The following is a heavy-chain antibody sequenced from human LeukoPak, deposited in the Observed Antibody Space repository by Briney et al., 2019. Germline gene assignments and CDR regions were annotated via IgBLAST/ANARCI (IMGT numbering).Heavy chain of an antibody. J-gene: IGHJ4*02. D-gene: IGHD2-21*01. CDR3: ARDLYSFDF. CDR2: INIDGSST. Sequence: SGGSLRLSCAASGFTFSSYWMHWVRQAPGKGLVWVSRINIDGSSTVYADSVKGRFTISRDNAKNTLYLQMKSLRVEGTAVYYCARDLYSFDFWGQGTLVTVSS. V-gene: IGHV3-74*01. CDR1: GFTFSSYW.